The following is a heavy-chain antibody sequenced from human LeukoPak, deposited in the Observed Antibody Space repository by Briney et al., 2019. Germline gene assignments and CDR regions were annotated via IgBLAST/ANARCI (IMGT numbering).Heavy chain of an antibody. V-gene: IGHV3-7*01. D-gene: IGHD5-18*01. CDR2: IKEDGSAK. CDR1: GLIFSNYW. CDR3: ARDGDGYPY. J-gene: IGHJ4*02. Sequence: HPGGSLRLSCAASGLIFSNYWMSWVRQTPGKGLEWVANIKEDGSAKYYVDSVKGRFTISRDNAKSFPYLQMNSLRVEDTAVYYCARDGDGYPYWGQGTLVTVSA.